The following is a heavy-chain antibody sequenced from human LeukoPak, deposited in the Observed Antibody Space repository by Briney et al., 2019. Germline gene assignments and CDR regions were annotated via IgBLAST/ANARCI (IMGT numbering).Heavy chain of an antibody. V-gene: IGHV4-59*11. J-gene: IGHJ4*02. CDR2: IYYSGST. CDR3: ARWTVVTRFDY. D-gene: IGHD4-23*01. Sequence: SETLSLTCTVSGGSISSHYWSWIRQPPGKGLEWIGYIYYSGSTNYNPSLKSRVTISVDTSKNQFSLKLSSATAADTAVYYCARWTVVTRFDYWGQGTLVTVSS. CDR1: GGSISSHY.